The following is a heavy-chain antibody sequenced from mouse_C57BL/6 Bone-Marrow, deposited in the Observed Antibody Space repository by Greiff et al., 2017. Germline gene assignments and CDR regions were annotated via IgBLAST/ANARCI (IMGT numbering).Heavy chain of an antibody. CDR2: INPNNGGT. J-gene: IGHJ4*01. D-gene: IGHD1-1*01. V-gene: IGHV1-18*01. CDR1: GYTFTDYN. Sequence: EVQLQQSGPELVKPGASVKIPCKASGYTFTDYNMDWVKQSHGKSLEWIGDINPNNGGTIYNQKFKGKATLTVDKSSRTAYMELRSLTSEDTAVYYCARGLIYYDGSSYGGAMDYWGQGTSVTVSS. CDR3: ARGLIYYDGSSYGGAMDY.